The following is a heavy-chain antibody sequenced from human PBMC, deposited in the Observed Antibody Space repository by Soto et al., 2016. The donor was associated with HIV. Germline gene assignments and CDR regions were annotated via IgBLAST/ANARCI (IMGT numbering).Heavy chain of an antibody. CDR1: GLIFNNAW. Sequence: EVQLVESGGGLVKPGGSLRLSCEASGLIFNNAWMSWVRQAPGKGLEWVSGINWSGVSTGYADSVKGRFTISRDNVKNSLYLQMNSLRAEDTALYYCARDFTRGWYFDFWGRGTRGHCLL. CDR2: INWSGVST. V-gene: IGHV3-20*04. CDR3: ARDFTRGWYFDF. D-gene: IGHD3-16*01. J-gene: IGHJ2*01.